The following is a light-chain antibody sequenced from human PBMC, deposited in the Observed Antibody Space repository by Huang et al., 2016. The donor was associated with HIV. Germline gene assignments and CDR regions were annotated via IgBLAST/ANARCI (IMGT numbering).Light chain of an antibody. Sequence: EIVMTQSPATLSLSPGERATLSCRASQTISNRYLSWYQQKPGQAPRLLIYGASTRATGIPARFSGSGSETDFTLTISSLQPEDFAVYFCQQDYTLPYTFGQGTKLQIK. J-gene: IGKJ2*01. V-gene: IGKV3D-7*01. CDR1: QTISNRY. CDR3: QQDYTLPYT. CDR2: GAS.